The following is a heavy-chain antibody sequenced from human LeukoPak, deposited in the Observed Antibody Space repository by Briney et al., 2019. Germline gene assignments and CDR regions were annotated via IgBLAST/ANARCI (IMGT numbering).Heavy chain of an antibody. J-gene: IGHJ4*02. V-gene: IGHV3-30*04. CDR2: ISYDGSNK. CDR3: ARGYSSNWWRGYFDY. Sequence: PGRSLRLSCAASGFTFSSYAMHWVRQAPGKGLEWVAVISYDGSNKYYADSVKGRFTISRDNSKNTLYLQMNSLRAEDTAVYYCARGYSSNWWRGYFDYWGQGTLVTVSS. CDR1: GFTFSSYA. D-gene: IGHD6-13*01.